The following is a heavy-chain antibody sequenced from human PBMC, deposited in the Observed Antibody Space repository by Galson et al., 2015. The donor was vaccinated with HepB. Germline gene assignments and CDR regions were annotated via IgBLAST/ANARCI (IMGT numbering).Heavy chain of an antibody. D-gene: IGHD5-12*01. Sequence: SLRLSCAASGFTFSKYAMSWVRQPPGKGLQWVSAIAASATNTNYADSVKGRFTISRDNSKNTLYLQMNSLRADDTAVYYCALRGYSADRSDDYWGQGTLVTVSS. CDR3: ALRGYSADRSDDY. V-gene: IGHV3-23*01. CDR2: IAASATNT. J-gene: IGHJ4*02. CDR1: GFTFSKYA.